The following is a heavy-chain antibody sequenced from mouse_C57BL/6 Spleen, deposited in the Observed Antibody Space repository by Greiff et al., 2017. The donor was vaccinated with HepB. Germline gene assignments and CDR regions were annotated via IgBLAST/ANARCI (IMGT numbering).Heavy chain of an antibody. CDR3: ARSRPLDY. CDR2: INPGSGGT. V-gene: IGHV1-54*01. CDR1: GYAFTNYL. Sequence: QVQLQQSGAELVRPGTSVKVSCKASGYAFTNYLIEWVKQRPGQGLEWIGVINPGSGGTNYNEKFKGKATLTADKSSSTAYMQLSSLTSEDSAVYFCARSRPLDYWGQGTTLTVSS. J-gene: IGHJ2*01.